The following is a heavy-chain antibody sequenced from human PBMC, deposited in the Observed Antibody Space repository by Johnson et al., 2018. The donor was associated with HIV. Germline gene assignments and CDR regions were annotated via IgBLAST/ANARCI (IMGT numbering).Heavy chain of an antibody. CDR2: ISYDGNNK. CDR1: GFTFSNYG. D-gene: IGHD3-16*01. V-gene: IGHV3-30*18. J-gene: IGHJ3*02. CDR3: AKDKGGGADDAFDI. Sequence: QVQLVESGGGVVQPGRSLRLSCAASGFTFSNYGMHWVRQAPGKGLEWVAIISYDGNNKYYADSVKGRFTISRDNSKNTLYLQMNSLRAEDTAVYYCAKDKGGGADDAFDIWGQGTMVTVSS.